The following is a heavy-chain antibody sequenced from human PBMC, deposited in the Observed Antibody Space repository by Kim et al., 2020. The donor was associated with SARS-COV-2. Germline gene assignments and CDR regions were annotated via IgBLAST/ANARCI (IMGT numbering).Heavy chain of an antibody. CDR3: AKDEEDYYGSERQVWNDVPAHFDS. V-gene: IGHV3-30*18. CDR1: GFTFSDYG. D-gene: IGHD3-10*01. J-gene: IGHJ4*02. CDR2: ISCDGNNK. Sequence: GGSLRLSCAASGFTFSDYGIHWVRQAPGKGLEWVAVISCDGNNKDYTDSVKGRFTISRDNSKNTLYLQMNSLRAEDTAVYYCAKDEEDYYGSERQVWNDVPAHFDSWGQGTLVTVSS.